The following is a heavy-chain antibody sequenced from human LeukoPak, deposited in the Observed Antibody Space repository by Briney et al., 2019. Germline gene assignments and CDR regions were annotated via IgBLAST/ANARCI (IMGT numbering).Heavy chain of an antibody. V-gene: IGHV3-23*01. D-gene: IGHD3-10*01. CDR2: ISASGGST. CDR1: GFSFSTYG. CDR3: AKRGGSGSYPYYFDY. Sequence: GGSLRLSCAASGFSFSTYGMNWVRQAPGKGLEWVSTISASGGSTFYTDSVKGRFTISRDISNNTLYLQMSSLRAEDTAVYYCAKRGGSGSYPYYFDYWGHGTLVTVSS. J-gene: IGHJ4*01.